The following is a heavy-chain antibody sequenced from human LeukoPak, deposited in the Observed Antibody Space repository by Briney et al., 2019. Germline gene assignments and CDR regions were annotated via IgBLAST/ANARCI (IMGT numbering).Heavy chain of an antibody. CDR2: INHNSGGT. V-gene: IGHV1-2*02. CDR1: GYTFTGYY. J-gene: IGHJ5*02. D-gene: IGHD3-9*01. CDR3: ARIKCSYFDWLLCNWFDP. Sequence: ASVKVSCKASGYTFTGYYMHWVRQAPGQGLEWMGWINHNSGGTNYAQKFQGRVTMTRDTSISTAYMELSRLRSDDTAVYYCARIKCSYFDWLLCNWFDPWGQGTLVTVSS.